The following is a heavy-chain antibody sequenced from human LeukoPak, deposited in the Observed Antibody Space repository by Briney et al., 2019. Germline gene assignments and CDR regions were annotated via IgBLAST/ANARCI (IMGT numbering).Heavy chain of an antibody. Sequence: ASETLSLTCAVYGGSFSGYYWSWIRQPPGKGLEWIGEINHSGSTNYNPSLKSRVTISVDTSKNQFSLKLSSVTAADTAVYYCARDVVVAATIPNWFDPWGQGTLVTVSS. V-gene: IGHV4-34*01. CDR3: ARDVVVAATIPNWFDP. D-gene: IGHD2-15*01. J-gene: IGHJ5*02. CDR2: INHSGST. CDR1: GGSFSGYY.